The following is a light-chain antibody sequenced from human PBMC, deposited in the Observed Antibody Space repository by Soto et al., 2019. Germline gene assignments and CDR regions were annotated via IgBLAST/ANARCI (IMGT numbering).Light chain of an antibody. V-gene: IGKV1-39*01. CDR2: AAS. J-gene: IGKJ1*01. CDR3: QQSDSTPRT. CDR1: RSISSY. Sequence: DIQMTQSPSSLSASVGDRVTITCRASRSISSYLNWYQQKPGKAPKRLIYAASSLQSGVPSGFSGSGSGTAFTLTIRSLQPEDLATYYCQQSDSTPRTFGQGTKVESK.